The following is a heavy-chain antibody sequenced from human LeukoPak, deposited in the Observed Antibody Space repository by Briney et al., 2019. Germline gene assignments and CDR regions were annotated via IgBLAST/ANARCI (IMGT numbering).Heavy chain of an antibody. J-gene: IGHJ4*02. V-gene: IGHV4-39*07. CDR3: ARDERSSMDY. CDR2: IYYSGST. Sequence: SETLSLTCTVSGGSISSSSYYWGWIRQPPGKGLEWIGSIYYSGSTYYNPSLKSRVTISVDTSKNQFSLKLSSVTAADTAMYYCARDERSSMDYWGQGTLVTVSS. D-gene: IGHD6-25*01. CDR1: GGSISSSSYY.